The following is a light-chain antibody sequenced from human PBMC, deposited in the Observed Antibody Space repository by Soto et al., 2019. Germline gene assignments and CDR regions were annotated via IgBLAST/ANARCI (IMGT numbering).Light chain of an antibody. Sequence: DIVMTQSPDSLAVSVGERATINCKSSQSVLYSSNNKNYLAWYQQKPGQPPKLLIYWASTRESGVPDRFSGSGSGTDFTLTISSLQAEDVAVYYCQQYYSTPPYTFGQGTKLDIK. CDR1: QSVLYSSNNKNY. J-gene: IGKJ2*01. CDR3: QQYYSTPPYT. V-gene: IGKV4-1*01. CDR2: WAS.